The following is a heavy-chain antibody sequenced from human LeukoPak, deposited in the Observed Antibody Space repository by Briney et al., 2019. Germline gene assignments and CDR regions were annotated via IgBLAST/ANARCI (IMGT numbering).Heavy chain of an antibody. V-gene: IGHV3-21*01. CDR2: ISSSSSYI. CDR1: GLTFSSYS. Sequence: GGSLRLSCAASGLTFSSYSMNCVRQAPGKGLEWVSSISSSSSYIYYADSVKGRFTISRDNAKNSLYLQMNSLRAEDTAVYYCARRTNDFDYWGQGTLVTVSS. D-gene: IGHD2-8*01. CDR3: ARRTNDFDY. J-gene: IGHJ4*02.